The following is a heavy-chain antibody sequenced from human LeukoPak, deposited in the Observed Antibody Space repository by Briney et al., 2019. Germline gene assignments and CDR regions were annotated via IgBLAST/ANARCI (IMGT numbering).Heavy chain of an antibody. CDR1: GGSFSGYL. Sequence: SETLSLTCAVHGGSFSGYLWSWIRQPPGKGLECIGEIKESGYTTYNPSLKSRVTISVDTSKNQLSLNMISVTAADTAVYYCARQEFGSLSAAFDSWGQGTMVIVSS. CDR3: ARQEFGSLSAAFDS. V-gene: IGHV4-34*01. J-gene: IGHJ3*01. D-gene: IGHD6-6*01. CDR2: IKESGYT.